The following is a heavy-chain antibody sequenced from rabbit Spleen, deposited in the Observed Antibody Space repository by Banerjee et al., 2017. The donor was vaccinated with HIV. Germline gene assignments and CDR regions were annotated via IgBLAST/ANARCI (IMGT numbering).Heavy chain of an antibody. J-gene: IGHJ2*01. CDR2: IYAGSTGTI. CDR1: GFSFSAVHW. V-gene: IGHV1S40*01. Sequence: QSLEESGGDLVKPGASLTLTCTASGFSFSAVHWIYWVRQAPGKGLEWIGTIYAGSTGTIDFASWAKGRFTISKTSSTTVTLQMTSLTAADTATYFCARRTSETAFDPWVPGTLVTVS. D-gene: IGHD7-1*01. CDR3: ARRTSETAFDP.